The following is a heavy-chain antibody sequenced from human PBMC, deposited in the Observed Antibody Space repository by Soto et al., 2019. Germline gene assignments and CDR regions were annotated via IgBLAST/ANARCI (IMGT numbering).Heavy chain of an antibody. J-gene: IGHJ3*02. Sequence: QVQLVESGGGLVKPGGSLRLSCAASGFSLSDYYVSWIRQAPGKGLEFISYISSSSNYTKYADSVKGRFTISRDNAKNSLYLQMNSLRAEDTALYYCARPGEMATIRDAFDIWGQGTMVTVSS. CDR3: ARPGEMATIRDAFDI. V-gene: IGHV3-11*06. CDR2: ISSSSNYT. CDR1: GFSLSDYY. D-gene: IGHD5-12*01.